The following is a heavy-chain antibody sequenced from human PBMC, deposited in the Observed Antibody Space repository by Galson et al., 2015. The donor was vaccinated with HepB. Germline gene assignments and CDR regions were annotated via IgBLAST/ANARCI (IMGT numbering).Heavy chain of an antibody. J-gene: IGHJ4*02. CDR2: IYYSGST. CDR3: ARHAMSGRSRYFDS. V-gene: IGHV4-59*08. Sequence: ETLSLTCTVSGGSISSYYWSWIRQPPGKGLEWIGYIYYSGSTYYNPSLKSRVTISVDTSKNQFSLMLNSATAADTAVYHCARHAMSGRSRYFDSWGRGTLVTVSS. CDR1: GGSISSYY.